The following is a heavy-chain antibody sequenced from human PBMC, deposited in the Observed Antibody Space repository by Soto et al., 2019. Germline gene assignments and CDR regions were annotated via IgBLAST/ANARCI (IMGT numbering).Heavy chain of an antibody. CDR3: ARAQDCSGGSCYSPHTNWFDP. D-gene: IGHD2-15*01. CDR2: IYYSGST. J-gene: IGHJ5*02. Sequence: SETLSLTCTVSGGSISSGGYYRSWIRQHPGKGLEWIGYIYYSGSTYYNPSLKSRVTISVDTSKNQFSLKLSSVTAADTAVYYCARAQDCSGGSCYSPHTNWFDPWGQGTLVTVSS. V-gene: IGHV4-30-4*08. CDR1: GGSISSGGYY.